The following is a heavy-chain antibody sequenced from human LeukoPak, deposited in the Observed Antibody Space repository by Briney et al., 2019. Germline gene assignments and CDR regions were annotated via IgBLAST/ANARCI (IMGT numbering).Heavy chain of an antibody. V-gene: IGHV1-8*02. CDR1: GYAFTSYD. CDR2: MSPKSANT. D-gene: IGHD1-26*01. Sequence: ASVKVSCKASGYAFTSYDINWVRQASGQGREWMGWMSPKSANTGYAQKFQGRVTMTRDTSISTAYMELSRLRSDDTAVYYCAAALEWELLLFDYWGQGTLVTVSS. J-gene: IGHJ4*02. CDR3: AAALEWELLLFDY.